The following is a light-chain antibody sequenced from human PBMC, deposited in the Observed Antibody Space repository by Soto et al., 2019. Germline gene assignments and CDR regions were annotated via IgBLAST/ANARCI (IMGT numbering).Light chain of an antibody. CDR2: AAS. CDR3: QQINSYPLT. Sequence: DIQLNTSPSFLSASVGDRVTITCRASQGINSNLAWYQQKPGKVPKLLSYAASTLQSGFSSRFSGSGSGTELTLTISSLQPEDFATYYWQQINSYPLTFGKGTRLAI. J-gene: IGKJ5*01. V-gene: IGKV1-9*01. CDR1: QGINSN.